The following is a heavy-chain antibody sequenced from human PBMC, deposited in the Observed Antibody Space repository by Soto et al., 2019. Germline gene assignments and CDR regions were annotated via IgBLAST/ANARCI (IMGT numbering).Heavy chain of an antibody. D-gene: IGHD3-22*01. CDR1: GYSFTSYA. J-gene: IGHJ4*02. CDR2: INAGNGNT. V-gene: IGHV1-3*01. CDR3: ARIFGYYDSSGYYSYFDY. Sequence: ASVKVSCKASGYSFTSYAMHWVRQAPGQRLEWMGWINAGNGNTKYSQKFQGRVTITRDTSASTAYMELSSLRSEDTAVYYCARIFGYYDSSGYYSYFDYWGQGTLVTVSS.